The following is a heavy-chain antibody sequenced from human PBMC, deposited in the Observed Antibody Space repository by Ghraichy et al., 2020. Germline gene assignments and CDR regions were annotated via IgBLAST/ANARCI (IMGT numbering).Heavy chain of an antibody. V-gene: IGHV4-39*01. Sequence: SETLSLTCTVSGGSISSTSYYWGWLRQPPGKGLEWIGSIYYSGSTYYNPSLKSRVTISVETSKNQFSLKLSSVTAADTAVYYCARTNPQYSSGWYAPGYFDSWGQGTLVTVSS. D-gene: IGHD6-19*01. J-gene: IGHJ4*02. CDR2: IYYSGST. CDR1: GGSISSTSYY. CDR3: ARTNPQYSSGWYAPGYFDS.